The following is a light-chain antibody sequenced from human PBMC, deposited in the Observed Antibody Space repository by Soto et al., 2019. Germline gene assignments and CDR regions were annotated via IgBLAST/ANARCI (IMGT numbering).Light chain of an antibody. CDR2: GAS. CDR3: QQYNNSPEYT. CDR1: QSVTSRY. J-gene: IGKJ2*01. V-gene: IGKV3-20*01. Sequence: EIVLTQSPGTLSLSPGERATLSCKASQSVTSRYLAWYQQKPGQAPRLLIYGASSMATGIPDRFSGSGSGTDFTLTISRLEPEDFAVYFCQQYNNSPEYTFGQGTKLEIK.